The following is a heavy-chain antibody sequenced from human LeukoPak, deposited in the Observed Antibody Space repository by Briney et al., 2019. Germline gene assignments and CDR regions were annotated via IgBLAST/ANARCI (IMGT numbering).Heavy chain of an antibody. CDR1: GFTFSSYG. Sequence: GGSLRLSCAASGFTFSSYGMHWVRQAPGKGLEWVAVISYDGSNKYYADSVKGRFTISRDNSKNTLYLQMNSLRAEDTAVYYCAKATAYYYYGMDVWGQGTTVTVSS. J-gene: IGHJ6*02. CDR3: AKATAYYYYGMDV. D-gene: IGHD4-4*01. CDR2: ISYDGSNK. V-gene: IGHV3-30*18.